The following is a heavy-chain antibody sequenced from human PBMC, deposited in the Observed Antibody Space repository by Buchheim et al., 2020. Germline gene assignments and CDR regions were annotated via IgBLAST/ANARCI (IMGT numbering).Heavy chain of an antibody. CDR2: ISYDGSNK. V-gene: IGHV3-30*18. Sequence: QVQLVESGGGVVQPGRSLRLSCAASGFTFSSYGMHWVRQAPGKGLEWVAVISYDGSNKYYADSVKGRFTISRDNSKNTLYLQMNSLGAEDTAVYYCAKALVAGYFEYWGQGTL. CDR3: AKALVAGYFEY. D-gene: IGHD2-15*01. J-gene: IGHJ4*02. CDR1: GFTFSSYG.